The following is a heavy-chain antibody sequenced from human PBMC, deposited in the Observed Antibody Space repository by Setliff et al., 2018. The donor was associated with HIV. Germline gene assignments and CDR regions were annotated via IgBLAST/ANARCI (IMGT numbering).Heavy chain of an antibody. J-gene: IGHJ5*02. V-gene: IGHV3-72*01. D-gene: IGHD2-15*01. CDR2: TTNKADSYTT. CDR3: TRGGRPTDEYVWFDP. CDR1: GFTLSDHY. Sequence: GGSLRLSCAASGFTLSDHYMDWVRQAPGKGLEWVARTTNKADSYTTDYAASVKGRFTISRDDSKSIAYLQMNSLKTEDTAVYYCTRGGRPTDEYVWFDPWGQGTLVTVSS.